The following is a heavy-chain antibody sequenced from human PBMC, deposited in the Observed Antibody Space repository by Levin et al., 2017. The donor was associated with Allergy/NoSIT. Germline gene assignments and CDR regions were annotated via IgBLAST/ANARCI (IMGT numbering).Heavy chain of an antibody. J-gene: IGHJ4*02. CDR1: GYTFSYYG. CDR2: ISGYNDNT. CDR3: ARWYCSSASCNYFDY. V-gene: IGHV1-18*01. Sequence: GESLKISCKTSGYTFSYYGITWVRQAPGQGLEWMGWISGYNDNTKYAEKFQGRVTMTTDTSTSTAYMELRRLRSDDTAVYYCARWYCSSASCNYFDYWGQGTLVTVSS. D-gene: IGHD2-2*01.